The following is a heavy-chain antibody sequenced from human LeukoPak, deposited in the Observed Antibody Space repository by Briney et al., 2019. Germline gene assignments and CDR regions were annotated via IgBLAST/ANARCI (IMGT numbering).Heavy chain of an antibody. CDR1: GFSFSSNW. CDR2: ISTTSSYI. J-gene: IGHJ4*02. D-gene: IGHD3-10*01. V-gene: IGHV3-21*01. Sequence: GGSLRLSCTASGFSFSSNWMTWVRQAPGKGLEWVSSISTTSSYIYYADSVKGRFTISRDNAKDSLYLQMNSLRAEDTAVYYCATAYSNYGYCLDYWGQGSLVTVSS. CDR3: ATAYSNYGYCLDY.